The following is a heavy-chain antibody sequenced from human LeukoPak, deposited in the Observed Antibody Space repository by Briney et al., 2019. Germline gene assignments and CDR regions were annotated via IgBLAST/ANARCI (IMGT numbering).Heavy chain of an antibody. CDR3: AREGITAMADAWNDY. V-gene: IGHV3-21*01. J-gene: IGHJ4*02. CDR2: IGTTSNSM. D-gene: IGHD5-18*01. Sequence: GGSLRLSCAASGFTFSSYSMNWVRQAQGKGLEWVSSIGTTSNSMYYADSLKGRFTISRDNAESSLYLQMNSLRVEDTAVYFCAREGITAMADAWNDYWGQGTLVTVSS. CDR1: GFTFSSYS.